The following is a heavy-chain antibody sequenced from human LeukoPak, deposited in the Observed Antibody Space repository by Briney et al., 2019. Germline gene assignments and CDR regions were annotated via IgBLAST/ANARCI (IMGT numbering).Heavy chain of an antibody. D-gene: IGHD3-10*01. J-gene: IGHJ6*03. Sequence: PSETLSLTCTVSGGSISSSSYYWGWIRQPPGKGLEWIGSIYYSGSTYYNPSLKSRVTISLDTSKNQFSLKLSSVTAADTAVYYCASVRRGFGESSKYYAYYYMGVWGKGTTVTISS. CDR3: ASVRRGFGESSKYYAYYYMGV. CDR2: IYYSGST. V-gene: IGHV4-39*01. CDR1: GGSISSSSYY.